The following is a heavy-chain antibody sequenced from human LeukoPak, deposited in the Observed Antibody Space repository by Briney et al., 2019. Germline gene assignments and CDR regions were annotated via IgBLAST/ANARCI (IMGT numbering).Heavy chain of an antibody. CDR2: IIPIFGTA. Sequence: ASVKVSCKASGGTFSSYAISWVRQAPGQGLEWMGGIIPIFGTANYAQKFQGRVTITADESTSTAYMELSSLRSEDTAVYYCARGIQLWLNWFDPWGLGTLVTVSS. CDR3: ARGIQLWLNWFDP. V-gene: IGHV1-69*01. D-gene: IGHD5-18*01. J-gene: IGHJ5*02. CDR1: GGTFSSYA.